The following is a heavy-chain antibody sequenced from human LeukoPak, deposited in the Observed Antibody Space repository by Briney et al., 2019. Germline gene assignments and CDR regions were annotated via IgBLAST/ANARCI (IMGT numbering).Heavy chain of an antibody. Sequence: SETLSLTCTVSDGSINNYYWTWIRQPPGKGLEWVGCIHYSGSTNYNPSLKSRVTISVENSKNHFSLKLISVTAADTAVYYCARLPGRYSSSWNNWFDPWGQGTLVTVSS. CDR3: ARLPGRYSSSWNNWFDP. V-gene: IGHV4-59*12. CDR2: IHYSGST. CDR1: DGSINNYY. J-gene: IGHJ5*02. D-gene: IGHD6-13*01.